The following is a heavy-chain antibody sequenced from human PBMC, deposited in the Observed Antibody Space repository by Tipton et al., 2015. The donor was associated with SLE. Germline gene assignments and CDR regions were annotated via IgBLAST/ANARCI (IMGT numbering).Heavy chain of an antibody. V-gene: IGHV4-39*07. CDR3: ARRGDYSSSWYVAFYYYMDV. Sequence: TLSLTCTVSDGSIRSTNYYWGWIRQPPGKGLEWIGEINHSGSTNYKSSLKSRLTISVDTSKNQFSLKLSSVTAADTAVYYCARRGDYSSSWYVAFYYYMDVWGKGITVTVSS. CDR1: DGSIRSTNYY. CDR2: INHSGST. D-gene: IGHD6-13*01. J-gene: IGHJ6*03.